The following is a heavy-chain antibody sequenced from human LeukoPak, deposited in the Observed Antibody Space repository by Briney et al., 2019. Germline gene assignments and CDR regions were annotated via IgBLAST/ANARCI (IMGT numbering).Heavy chain of an antibody. CDR3: ARSQWGTSFGRAGDFDY. CDR2: ISSSGIYT. J-gene: IGHJ4*02. D-gene: IGHD2/OR15-2a*01. V-gene: IGHV3-11*03. CDR1: GFTFSDYY. Sequence: GGSLRLSCAASGFTFSDYYMSWIRQAPGKGLEWVSYISSSGIYTNYADSVKGRFTISRDSAKNSLYLQMNSLRAEDTAVYYCARSQWGTSFGRAGDFDYWGQGTLVTVSS.